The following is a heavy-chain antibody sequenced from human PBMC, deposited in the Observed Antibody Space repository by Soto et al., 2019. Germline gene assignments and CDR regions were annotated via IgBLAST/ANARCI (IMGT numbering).Heavy chain of an antibody. CDR2: IWNDGSNE. D-gene: IGHD3-10*01. Sequence: QLVESGGGVVQPGRSLRLSCAASGFTFSRDAMHWVRQAPGKGLEWVACIWNDGSNEYYADSVKGRAIISRDNSENTVYLQMNSLRGEDTAVYFCVRDAADSGYAFDIWGQGTMVTVSS. CDR3: VRDAADSGYAFDI. V-gene: IGHV3-33*01. CDR1: GFTFSRDA. J-gene: IGHJ3*02.